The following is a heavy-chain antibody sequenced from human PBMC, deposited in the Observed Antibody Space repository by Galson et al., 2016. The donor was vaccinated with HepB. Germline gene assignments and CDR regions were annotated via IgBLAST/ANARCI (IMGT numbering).Heavy chain of an antibody. CDR3: ARDFKPTGRSGPFDS. V-gene: IGHV3-33*01. CDR1: GFTFSSYG. Sequence: SLRLSCAANGFTFSSYGMHWVRQAPGKGLEWVAVIWYDGSQKYYADSVKGRFTISRDNARNTLYLQMNRLRVDDSAIFYCARDFKPTGRSGPFDSWGQGTLVTVSS. D-gene: IGHD1-26*01. CDR2: IWYDGSQK. J-gene: IGHJ5*01.